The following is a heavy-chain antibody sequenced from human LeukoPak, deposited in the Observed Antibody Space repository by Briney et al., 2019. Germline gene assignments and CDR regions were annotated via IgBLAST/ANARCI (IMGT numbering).Heavy chain of an antibody. J-gene: IGHJ4*02. CDR2: ISDSGDRT. Sequence: GGALRLFCAASGFAFCRLVMRLVAQAPVKGLEWVSAISDSGDRTYYADSVKGRFTLSRDNSKNTLYLQMNSLRAEDTAVYYCAKDARRSSGWWFFDHWGQGTLVTVSS. V-gene: IGHV3-23*01. CDR1: GFAFCRLV. CDR3: AKDARRSSGWWFFDH. D-gene: IGHD6-19*01.